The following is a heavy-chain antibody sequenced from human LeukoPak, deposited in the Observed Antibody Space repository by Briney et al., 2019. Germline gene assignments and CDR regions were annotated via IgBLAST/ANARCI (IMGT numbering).Heavy chain of an antibody. CDR2: IYTSGST. CDR3: ARTLRPLTPQGGAFDI. D-gene: IGHD3-16*01. CDR1: GGSISSGSYY. V-gene: IGHV4-61*02. Sequence: SETLSLTCTVSGGSISSGSYYWSWIRQPAGKGLEWIGRIYTSGSTNYNPSLKSRVTISVDTSKNQFSLKLSSVTAADTAVYYCARTLRPLTPQGGAFDIWGQGTMVTVSS. J-gene: IGHJ3*02.